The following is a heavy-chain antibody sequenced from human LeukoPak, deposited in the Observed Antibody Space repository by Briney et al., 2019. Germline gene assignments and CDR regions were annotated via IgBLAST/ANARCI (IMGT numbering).Heavy chain of an antibody. CDR2: IIPILGKA. D-gene: IGHD6-13*01. Sequence: SVKVSCKASGGTFSSYPISWVRQAPGQGLEWMGRIIPILGKANYAQKFQGRVTITADKSTSTAYIELSSLRSEDTAVYYCASPGSSWEEYFQNWGQGTLVTVSS. V-gene: IGHV1-69*02. CDR1: GGTFSSYP. J-gene: IGHJ1*01. CDR3: ASPGSSWEEYFQN.